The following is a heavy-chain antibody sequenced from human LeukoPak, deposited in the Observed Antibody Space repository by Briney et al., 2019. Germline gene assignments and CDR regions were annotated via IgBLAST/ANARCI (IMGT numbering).Heavy chain of an antibody. CDR2: IDNDGSST. J-gene: IGHJ4*02. V-gene: IGHV3-74*01. CDR1: GFTFSGYW. Sequence: PGGSLRLSCAASGFTFSGYWMLWVRQAPGKGPVWVSRIDNDGSSTAYADSVKGRFTISRDNAKNTLYLQMSSLRGEDTAVYYCARDGYYYDSSGYLGYWGQGTLVTVSS. CDR3: ARDGYYYDSSGYLGY. D-gene: IGHD3-22*01.